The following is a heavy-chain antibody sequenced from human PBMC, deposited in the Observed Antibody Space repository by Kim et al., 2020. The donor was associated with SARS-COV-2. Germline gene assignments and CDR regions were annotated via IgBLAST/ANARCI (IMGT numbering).Heavy chain of an antibody. CDR3: TRDSSGYYGIDY. J-gene: IGHJ4*02. D-gene: IGHD3-22*01. Sequence: EYAASVKGRFTISRDDSKSIAYLQMNSLKTEDTAVYYCTRDSSGYYGIDYWGQGTLVTVSS. V-gene: IGHV3-49*02.